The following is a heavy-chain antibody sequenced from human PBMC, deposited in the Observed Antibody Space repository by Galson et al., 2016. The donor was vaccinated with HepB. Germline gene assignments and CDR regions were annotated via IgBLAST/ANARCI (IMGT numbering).Heavy chain of an antibody. CDR2: ISAYNGKR. J-gene: IGHJ6*02. Sequence: SVKVSCKASDYTFSHFAIAWVREVPGQGLEWMGRISAYNGKRYYAQKFQGRVTLTTDTSTDTGYMELRSLTSDDTAIYYWARDDGVVVVPHPVGYYYNGLDVWGQGTTVTVSS. CDR3: ARDDGVVVVPHPVGYYYNGLDV. V-gene: IGHV1-18*01. D-gene: IGHD2-2*01. CDR1: DYTFSHFA.